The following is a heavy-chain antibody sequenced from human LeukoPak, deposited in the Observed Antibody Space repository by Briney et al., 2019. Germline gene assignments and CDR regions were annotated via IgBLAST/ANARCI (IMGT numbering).Heavy chain of an antibody. CDR1: GYSFTSYW. CDR3: ASRYYDFWSGYYTSSRRDSDHAFDI. Sequence: GESLKISCKGSGYSFTSYWIGWVRQMPGKGLEWMGIIYPGDSDTRYSPSFQGQVTISADKSISTAYLQWSSLKASDTAMYYCASRYYDFWSGYYTSSRRDSDHAFDIWGQGTMVTVSS. CDR2: IYPGDSDT. V-gene: IGHV5-51*01. D-gene: IGHD3-3*01. J-gene: IGHJ3*02.